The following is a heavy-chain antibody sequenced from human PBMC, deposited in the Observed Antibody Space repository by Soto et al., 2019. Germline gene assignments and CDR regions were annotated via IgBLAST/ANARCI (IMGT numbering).Heavy chain of an antibody. D-gene: IGHD6-13*01. V-gene: IGHV3-23*01. CDR3: AHSAGYSSSWPKGGFDY. CDR2: ISSTGGST. Sequence: GGSLRLSCAASGFTFSSYAMSWVRQAPGKGLEWVSAISSTGGSTYYADSVKGRFTISRDNSKNTLYLQMNSLRAEDTAVYYCAHSAGYSSSWPKGGFDYRGQGTLVTVSS. J-gene: IGHJ4*02. CDR1: GFTFSSYA.